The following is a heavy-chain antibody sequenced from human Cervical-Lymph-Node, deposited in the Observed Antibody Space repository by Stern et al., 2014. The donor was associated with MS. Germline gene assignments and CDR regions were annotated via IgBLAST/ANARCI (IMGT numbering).Heavy chain of an antibody. J-gene: IGHJ6*02. CDR2: SIPMFGTA. CDR1: GGTFSTYA. V-gene: IGHV1-69*01. Sequence: QVQLLQPGAEVKKPGSSVKVSCEASGGTFSTYAVSWLRQAPGQGLEWMGGSIPMFGTADYAQNFQGRVTFTADESTSTAYMELSSLRSEDTAVYYCARVPDSDFWSGPGMDVWGQGTTVTVSS. CDR3: ARVPDSDFWSGPGMDV. D-gene: IGHD3-3*01.